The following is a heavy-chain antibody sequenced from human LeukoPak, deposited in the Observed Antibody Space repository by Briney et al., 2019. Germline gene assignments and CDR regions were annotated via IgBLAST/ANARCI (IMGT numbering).Heavy chain of an antibody. Sequence: SETLSLTCTVSGGSISSSSYYWGWIRQPPGKGLEWIGSIYYSGSTYYNPSLKSRVTISVDTSKNQFSLKLSSVTAADTAVYYCARDTLPVAFDIWGQGTMVTVSS. V-gene: IGHV4-39*07. CDR3: ARDTLPVAFDI. J-gene: IGHJ3*02. CDR1: GGSISSSSYY. CDR2: IYYSGST.